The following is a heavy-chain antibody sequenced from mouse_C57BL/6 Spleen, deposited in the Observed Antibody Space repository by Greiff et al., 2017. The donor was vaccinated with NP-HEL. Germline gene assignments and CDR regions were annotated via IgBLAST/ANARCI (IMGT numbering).Heavy chain of an antibody. D-gene: IGHD4-1*01. Sequence: QVQLQQPGAELVRPGSSVKLSCKASGYTFTSYWMDWVKQRPGQGLVWIGNIYPSDSETHYNQKFKDKATLTVDKSSSTAYMQLSSLTSEDSAVYYCARGGGTGDAMDYWGQGTSVTVSS. CDR1: GYTFTSYW. CDR2: IYPSDSET. CDR3: ARGGGTGDAMDY. J-gene: IGHJ4*01. V-gene: IGHV1-61*01.